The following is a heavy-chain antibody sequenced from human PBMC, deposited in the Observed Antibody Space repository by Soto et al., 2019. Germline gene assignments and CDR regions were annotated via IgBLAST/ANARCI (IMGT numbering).Heavy chain of an antibody. CDR3: AKGINSAYTQYTPLDN. V-gene: IGHV3-23*01. Sequence: GGSMRLSCATSGFTFNDYGMSWVRQAPGKGMEWVSSISGSGSYTYYADVAKGRPTVSRNNSNNMLFLQMNGLRAEDTAIYYCAKGINSAYTQYTPLDNWGQGTLVTVSS. CDR1: GFTFNDYG. D-gene: IGHD2-21*01. J-gene: IGHJ4*01. CDR2: ISGSGSYT.